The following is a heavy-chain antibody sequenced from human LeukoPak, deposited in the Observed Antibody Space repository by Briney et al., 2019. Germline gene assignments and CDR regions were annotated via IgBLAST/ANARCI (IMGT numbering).Heavy chain of an antibody. J-gene: IGHJ4*02. CDR2: ISAYNGNT. CDR1: GYTFTSYG. V-gene: IGHV1-18*01. D-gene: IGHD3-22*01. Sequence: ASVKVSCKASGYTFTSYGISWVRQAPGQGPEWMGWISAYNGNTKYAHNIQGRLTMTTDTSTSTAYMELRSLRSDDTAVYYCARDPTALKWLTYENYFDYWGQGTLVTVSS. CDR3: ARDPTALKWLTYENYFDY.